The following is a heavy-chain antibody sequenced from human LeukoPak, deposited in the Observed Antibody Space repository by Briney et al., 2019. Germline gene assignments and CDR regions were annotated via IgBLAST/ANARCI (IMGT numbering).Heavy chain of an antibody. Sequence: PGGSLRLSCAASGFTFSSYAMSWVRQAPGKGLEWVSAISGSGGSTYYADSVKGRFTISRDNSKNTLYLQMNSLRAEDTAVYYCAKDPGRRAAEWFGETSYYFDYWGQGTLVTVSS. V-gene: IGHV3-23*01. D-gene: IGHD3-10*01. CDR2: ISGSGGST. CDR1: GFTFSSYA. CDR3: AKDPGRRAAEWFGETSYYFDY. J-gene: IGHJ4*02.